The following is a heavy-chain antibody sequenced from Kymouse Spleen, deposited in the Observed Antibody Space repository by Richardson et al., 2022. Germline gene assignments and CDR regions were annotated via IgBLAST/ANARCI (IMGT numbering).Heavy chain of an antibody. V-gene: IGHV4-34*01. J-gene: IGHJ6*02. CDR3: ARGSNSGSYYNYYYYGMDV. CDR1: GGSFSGYY. CDR2: INHSGST. D-gene: IGHD1-26*01. Sequence: QVQLQQWGAGLLKPSETLSLTCAVYGGSFSGYYWSWIRQPPGKGLEWIGEINHSGSTNYNPSLKSRVTISVDTSKNQFSLKLSSVTAADTAVYYCARGSNSGSYYNYYYYGMDVWGQGTTVTVSS.